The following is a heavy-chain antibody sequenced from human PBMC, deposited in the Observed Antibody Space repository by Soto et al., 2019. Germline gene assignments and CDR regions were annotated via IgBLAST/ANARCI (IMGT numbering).Heavy chain of an antibody. D-gene: IGHD3-3*01. CDR3: ALLRFLELSNPYFDY. CDR2: IYWNDDK. Sequence: QITLKESGPTLVKPTQTLTLTCTFSGFSLSTSGVGVGWIRQPPGKALEWLALIYWNDDKRYSPSLKSRLTIPKDTPKNPVVLTMNNMDPVENATYYCALLRFLELSNPYFDYWGQGTLVTVSS. J-gene: IGHJ4*02. CDR1: GFSLSTSGVG. V-gene: IGHV2-5*01.